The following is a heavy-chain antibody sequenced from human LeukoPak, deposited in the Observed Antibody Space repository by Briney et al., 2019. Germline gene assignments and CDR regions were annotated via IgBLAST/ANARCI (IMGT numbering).Heavy chain of an antibody. J-gene: IGHJ4*02. CDR3: AKPSRSSSNEY. V-gene: IGHV3-23*01. D-gene: IGHD6-13*01. CDR2: ISGSGHSS. CDR1: GFTFTSYG. Sequence: GGSLRLSCAASGFTFTSYGMSWVRQTPGKGLEWVSTISGSGHSSYYADSVKGRFTISRDNAKNSLYLQMNSLRAEDTAVYYCAKPSRSSSNEYWGQGTLVTVSS.